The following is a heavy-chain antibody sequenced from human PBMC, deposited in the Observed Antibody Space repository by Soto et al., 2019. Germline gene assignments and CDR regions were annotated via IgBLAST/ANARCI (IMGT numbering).Heavy chain of an antibody. D-gene: IGHD2-2*01. CDR1: VYSFPSYW. Sequence: AALKLSCKGCVYSFPSYWLGWVSQMPGKGLEWMGIIYPDDSNTRYSPSFQGQVTISADKSISTAYLQWSSLKASDTGMYYCARFGGSTFSKPQFDYWGQGTLVTGSS. CDR3: ARFGGSTFSKPQFDY. J-gene: IGHJ4*02. CDR2: IYPDDSNT. V-gene: IGHV5-51*01.